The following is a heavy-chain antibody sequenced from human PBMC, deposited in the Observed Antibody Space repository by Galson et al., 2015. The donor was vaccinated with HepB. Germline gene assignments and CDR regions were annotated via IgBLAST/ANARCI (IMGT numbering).Heavy chain of an antibody. J-gene: IGHJ4*02. CDR2: ISAYNGKT. Sequence: SVKVSCKASGYTFPDYGISWVRQAPGKGLEWMGWISAYNGKTNYAQKLKGRVTLTTDTSTNTVYMELRSLRSDDTAVYYCARDTSYGDTSLFYWGQGTLVAVSS. V-gene: IGHV1-18*01. CDR1: GYTFPDYG. D-gene: IGHD4-17*01. CDR3: ARDTSYGDTSLFY.